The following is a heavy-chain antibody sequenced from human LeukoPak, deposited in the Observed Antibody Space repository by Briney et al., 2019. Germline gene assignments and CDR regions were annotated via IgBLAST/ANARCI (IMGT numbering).Heavy chain of an antibody. CDR3: ARTPAFYYYMDV. CDR1: GFSLSTSGMC. Sequence: SGPTLVNPTQALTLTCTFSGFSLSTSGMCVSWIRQPPGKAPEWLARIDWDDDKYYSTSLKTRLTISKDTSKNQVVLTMTNMDPVDTATYYCARTPAFYYYMDVWGKGTTVTVSS. V-gene: IGHV2-70*11. CDR2: IDWDDDK. J-gene: IGHJ6*03.